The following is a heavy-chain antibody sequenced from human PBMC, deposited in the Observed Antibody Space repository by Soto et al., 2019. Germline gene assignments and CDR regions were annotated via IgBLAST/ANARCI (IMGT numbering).Heavy chain of an antibody. Sequence: QVQLVQSGAEVKKPGSSVKVSCKASGGTFSSYAISWVRQAPRQGLEWMGGIIPISDTTNYAQKFQGRVTITADESTSTAYMELSSLRSEHTAVYYCARSQGSSTSLEIYYYYYYGMDVWGQGTTVTVSS. CDR3: ARSQGSSTSLEIYYYYYYGMDV. V-gene: IGHV1-69*01. CDR1: GGTFSSYA. J-gene: IGHJ6*02. D-gene: IGHD2-2*01. CDR2: IIPISDTT.